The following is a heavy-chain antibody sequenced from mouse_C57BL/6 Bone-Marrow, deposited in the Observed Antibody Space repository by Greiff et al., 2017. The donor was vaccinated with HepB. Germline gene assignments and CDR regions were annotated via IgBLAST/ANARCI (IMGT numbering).Heavy chain of an antibody. CDR3: ARYRDCTTVVADWYFDV. V-gene: IGHV7-3*01. Sequence: EVKLMESGGGLVQPGGSLSLSCAASGFTFTDYYMSWVRQPPGKALEWLGFIRNKANGYTTEYSASVKGRFTISRDNSQSILYLQMNALRAEDSATYYCARYRDCTTVVADWYFDVWGTGTTVTVSS. CDR2: IRNKANGYTT. CDR1: GFTFTDYY. D-gene: IGHD1-1*01. J-gene: IGHJ1*03.